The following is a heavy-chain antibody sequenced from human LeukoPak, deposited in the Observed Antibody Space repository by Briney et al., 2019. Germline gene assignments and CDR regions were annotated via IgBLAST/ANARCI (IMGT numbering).Heavy chain of an antibody. Sequence: SGTLSLTCAVSGGSISSSNWWSWVRQPPGKGLEWIGEIYHSGSTNYNPSLKSRVTISVDKSKNQFSLKRSSVTAADTAVYYCARVWGASGSYYFDYWGQGTLVTVSS. CDR2: IYHSGST. CDR1: GGSISSSNW. D-gene: IGHD1-26*01. V-gene: IGHV4-4*02. J-gene: IGHJ4*02. CDR3: ARVWGASGSYYFDY.